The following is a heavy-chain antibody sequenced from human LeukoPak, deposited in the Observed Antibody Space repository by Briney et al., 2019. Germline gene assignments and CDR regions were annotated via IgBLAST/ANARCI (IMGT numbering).Heavy chain of an antibody. V-gene: IGHV1-69*01. D-gene: IGHD3-22*01. Sequence: ASVKVSCKASGGTFSSYAISWVRQAPGQGLEWMGGIIPIFGTANYAQKFQGRVTITADESTSTAYTELSSLRSEDTAVYYCARYYYYDSSGYYYDYWGQGTLVTVSS. J-gene: IGHJ4*02. CDR2: IIPIFGTA. CDR3: ARYYYYDSSGYYYDY. CDR1: GGTFSSYA.